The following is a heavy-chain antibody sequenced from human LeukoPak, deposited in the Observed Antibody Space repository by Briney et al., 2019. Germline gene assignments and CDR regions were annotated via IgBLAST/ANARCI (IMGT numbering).Heavy chain of an antibody. D-gene: IGHD2-2*01. Sequence: SVKVSCKASRGNLSRYVVSWVRQAPGQGLEWMGGIVPVSRATKYAHKFQDRVTITADESMNTAYMELSSLRSEDTAVYYCATRVPAAHESNYFDYWGQGTLVTVSS. CDR3: ATRVPAAHESNYFDY. CDR2: IVPVSRAT. J-gene: IGHJ4*02. CDR1: RGNLSRYV. V-gene: IGHV1-69*13.